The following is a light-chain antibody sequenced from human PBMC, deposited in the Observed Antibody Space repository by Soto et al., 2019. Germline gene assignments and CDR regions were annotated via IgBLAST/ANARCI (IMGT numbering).Light chain of an antibody. V-gene: IGLV3-21*02. CDR1: KIGSKR. CDR3: QLWDTSTDRYV. Sequence: SYELTQPPSVSVAPGQTATVTCGENKIGSKRVHWYQQRPGQAPVLVVYDTYDRPSGIPERFSGSNSGNTATLTISSVEAGDEADYYCQLWDTSTDRYVFGTGTKLTVL. J-gene: IGLJ1*01. CDR2: DTY.